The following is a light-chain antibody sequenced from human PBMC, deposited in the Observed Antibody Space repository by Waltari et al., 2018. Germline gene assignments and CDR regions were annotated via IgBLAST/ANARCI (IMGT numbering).Light chain of an antibody. CDR3: QQYGSSPRT. CDR1: QSVSSNS. J-gene: IGKJ3*01. CDR2: AAS. Sequence: EIVLTQSPGTLSLSPGERATLSCRASQSVSSNSLAWYQQKPGQAPRPLIYAASSRATGIPDRFSGSGSGTDFTLTISRLGPEDFAVYYCQQYGSSPRTFGPGTKVDVK. V-gene: IGKV3-20*01.